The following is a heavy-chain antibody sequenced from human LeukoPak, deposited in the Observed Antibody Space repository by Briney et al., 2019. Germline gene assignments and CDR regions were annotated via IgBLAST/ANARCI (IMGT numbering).Heavy chain of an antibody. CDR3: ARGQKGGGYDYFDY. V-gene: IGHV3-7*01. Sequence: PGGSLRLSCAASGFTFSAFWKSWVRQAPGKGLEWVANINQDGSEKYIVDSVKGRFTISRDNAKNLLWLQMNSLRAEDTAVYYCARGQKGGGYDYFDYWGQGTLVTVSS. CDR1: GFTFSAFW. D-gene: IGHD5-12*01. CDR2: INQDGSEK. J-gene: IGHJ4*02.